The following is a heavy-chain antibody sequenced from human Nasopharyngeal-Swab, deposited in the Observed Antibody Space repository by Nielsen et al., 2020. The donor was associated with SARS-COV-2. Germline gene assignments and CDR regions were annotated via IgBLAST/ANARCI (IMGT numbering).Heavy chain of an antibody. CDR2: ISGSGGST. CDR3: AKDTPGSSGWYAPFDY. D-gene: IGHD6-19*01. CDR1: GFTFSSYA. J-gene: IGHJ4*02. V-gene: IGHV3-23*01. Sequence: GESLKISCAASGFTFSSYAMSWVRQAPGTGLEWVSAISGSGGSTYYADSVKGRFTISRDNSKNTLYLQMNSLRAEDTAVYYCAKDTPGSSGWYAPFDYWGQGTLVTVSS.